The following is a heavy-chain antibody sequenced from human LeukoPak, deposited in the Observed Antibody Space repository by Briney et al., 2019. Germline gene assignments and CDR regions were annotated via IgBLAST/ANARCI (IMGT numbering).Heavy chain of an antibody. V-gene: IGHV4-59*08. CDR1: GGSISSYY. CDR2: IDYSGST. Sequence: IPSETLSLTCTVSGGSISSYYWSWIRQPPGKGLEWIGYIDYSGSTNYNPSLKSRVTISVDTSKNQFFLKLSSVTAADTAVYYCARQGNYYYYDMDAWGQGTTVTVSS. J-gene: IGHJ6*02. CDR3: ARQGNYYYYDMDA.